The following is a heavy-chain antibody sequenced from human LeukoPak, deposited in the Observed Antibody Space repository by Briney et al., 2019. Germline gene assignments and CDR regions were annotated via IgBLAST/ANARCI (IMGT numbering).Heavy chain of an antibody. CDR1: GYTFTGYY. CDR3: AISHSSSWYSVDP. V-gene: IGHV1-2*02. D-gene: IGHD6-13*01. CDR2: INPNSGGT. Sequence: ASVKVSCKASGYTFTGYYMHWVRQAPGQGLEWMGWINPNSGGTNYARKFQGRVTMTRDTSISTAYMELSRLRSDDTAVYYCAISHSSSWYSVDPWGQGTLVTVSS. J-gene: IGHJ5*02.